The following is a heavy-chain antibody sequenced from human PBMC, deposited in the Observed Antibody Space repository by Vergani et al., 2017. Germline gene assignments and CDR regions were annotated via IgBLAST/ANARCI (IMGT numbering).Heavy chain of an antibody. CDR1: GFTFSSYS. CDR3: AIDTECSSTSCYNGYYYYYMDV. J-gene: IGHJ6*03. V-gene: IGHV3-21*01. D-gene: IGHD2-2*02. Sequence: EVQLVESGGGLVKPGGSLRLSCAASGFTFSSYSMNWVRQAPGQGLEWVSSISSSSSYIYYADSVKGRFTISRDNAKNSLYLQMNSLRAEDTAVYYCAIDTECSSTSCYNGYYYYYMDVWGKGTTVTVSS. CDR2: ISSSSSYI.